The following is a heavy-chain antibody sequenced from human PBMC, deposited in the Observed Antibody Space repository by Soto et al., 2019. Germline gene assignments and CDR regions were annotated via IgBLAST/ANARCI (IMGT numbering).Heavy chain of an antibody. CDR3: ARSAGKGGLAAPIDF. CDR2: IWYDGSNE. D-gene: IGHD6-13*01. J-gene: IGHJ4*02. Sequence: GGSLRLSCASSGFTFSSYDMHWVRQSPGKGLEWVAVIWYDGSNEFYADSVKGRFTISRDNSKNTLFLQIDSLRAEDTSVYYCARSAGKGGLAAPIDFWGQGTRVTVSS. V-gene: IGHV3-33*01. CDR1: GFTFSSYD.